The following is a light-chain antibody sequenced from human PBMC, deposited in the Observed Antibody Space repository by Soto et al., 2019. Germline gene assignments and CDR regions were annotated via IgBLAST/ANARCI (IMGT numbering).Light chain of an antibody. Sequence: EIVLTQSPGTLSLSPGERATLSCRASQSVTSYLAWYQQKPGQAPRLLIYGASSRATGIPDRSSGSGSGTVFILTISRLEPEDCAVYYCQQYGGSPRTFGQGTKLEIK. J-gene: IGKJ2*01. CDR1: QSVTSY. CDR3: QQYGGSPRT. CDR2: GAS. V-gene: IGKV3-20*01.